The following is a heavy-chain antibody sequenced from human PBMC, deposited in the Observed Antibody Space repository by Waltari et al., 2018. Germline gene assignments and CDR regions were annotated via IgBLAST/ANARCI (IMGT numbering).Heavy chain of an antibody. Sequence: QVQLVQSGAEVKKPGASVKFSCKASADTFARYYIHWVRQAPGQGLEWLGIINPSGGRINYAQKFQGRVSITRDTSTSTVYLELSSLRFEDTAVYYCARDEEESMFGVVNYYMDVWGKGTTVTISS. CDR1: ADTFARYY. V-gene: IGHV1-46*01. CDR2: INPSGGRI. J-gene: IGHJ6*03. CDR3: ARDEEESMFGVVNYYMDV. D-gene: IGHD3-3*01.